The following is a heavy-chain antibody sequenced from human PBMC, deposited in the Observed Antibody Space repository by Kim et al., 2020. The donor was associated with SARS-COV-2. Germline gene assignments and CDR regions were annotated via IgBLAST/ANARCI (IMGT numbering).Heavy chain of an antibody. CDR3: TSHRAGAFDY. V-gene: IGHV3-74*01. Sequence: CAESVKGRITISRDTAKNSLYLKLNTLRAEETAVYYCTSHRAGAFDYWGQGTLVTVSS. J-gene: IGHJ4*02. D-gene: IGHD3-10*01.